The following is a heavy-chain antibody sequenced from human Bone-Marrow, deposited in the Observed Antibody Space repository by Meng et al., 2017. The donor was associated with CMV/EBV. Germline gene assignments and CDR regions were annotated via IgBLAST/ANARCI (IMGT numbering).Heavy chain of an antibody. CDR1: GFTFSSYA. CDR3: ARQVRLLGRDI. Sequence: GESLKISCAASGFTFSSYAMHWVRQAPGKGLEWVAVISYDGSNKYYADSVKGRFTISRDNSKNTLYLQMNSLRAEDTAVYYCARQVRLLGRDIWGQGTMVTVSS. J-gene: IGHJ3*02. D-gene: IGHD5-12*01. V-gene: IGHV3-30*04. CDR2: ISYDGSNK.